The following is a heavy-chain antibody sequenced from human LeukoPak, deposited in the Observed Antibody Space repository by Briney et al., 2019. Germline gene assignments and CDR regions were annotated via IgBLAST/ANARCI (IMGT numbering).Heavy chain of an antibody. V-gene: IGHV3-21*01. D-gene: IGHD3-22*01. J-gene: IGHJ4*02. Sequence: GGSLRLSCAASGFTFSRYSMNWVRQAPGKGLEWVSSISISSNYIYYADSVKGRFTISRDNAKNSLYLQMNSLRAEDTAVYYCARESESYDSSGSTFKYWGQGTLVTVSS. CDR1: GFTFSRYS. CDR3: ARESESYDSSGSTFKY. CDR2: ISISSNYI.